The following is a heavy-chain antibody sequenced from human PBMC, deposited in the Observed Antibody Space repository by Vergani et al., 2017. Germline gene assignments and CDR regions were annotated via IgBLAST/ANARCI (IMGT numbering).Heavy chain of an antibody. CDR1: GGSFSGYY. V-gene: IGHV4-34*01. CDR2: INHSGST. D-gene: IGHD3-9*01. CDR3: AGITISIGGTSCYYYGMDV. Sequence: QVQLQQWGAGLLKPSETLSLTCAVYGGSFSGYYWSWIRQPPGKGLEWIGEINHSGSTNYNPSLKSRVTISVDTSKNQFSLKLSSVTAADTAVYYCAGITISIGGTSCYYYGMDVWGQGTTVTVSS. J-gene: IGHJ6*02.